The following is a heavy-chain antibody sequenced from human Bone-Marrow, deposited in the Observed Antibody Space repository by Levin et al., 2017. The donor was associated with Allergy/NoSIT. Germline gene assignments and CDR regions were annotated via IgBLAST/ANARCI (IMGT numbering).Heavy chain of an antibody. J-gene: IGHJ5*02. V-gene: IGHV3-30*18. CDR3: AKEGYYGSGSENWFDP. CDR1: GFTFSSYG. D-gene: IGHD3-10*01. CDR2: ISYDGSNK. Sequence: GESLKISCAASGFTFSSYGMHWVRQAPGKGLEWVAVISYDGSNKYYADSVKGRFTISRDNSKNTLYLQMNSLRAEDTAVYYCAKEGYYGSGSENWFDPWGQGTLVTVSS.